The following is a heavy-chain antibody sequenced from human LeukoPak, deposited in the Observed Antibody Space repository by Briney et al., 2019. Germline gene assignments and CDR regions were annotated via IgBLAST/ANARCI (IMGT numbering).Heavy chain of an antibody. Sequence: PSETLSLTCTVSGYSISSGYYWGWIRQPPGKGLEWIGSIYHSGSTYYNPSLKSRVTISVDTSKNQFSLKLSSVTAADTAVYYCARDGVVVPAAIGYGGQGTLVTVSS. D-gene: IGHD2-2*02. CDR3: ARDGVVVPAAIGY. V-gene: IGHV4-38-2*02. J-gene: IGHJ4*02. CDR1: GYSISSGYY. CDR2: IYHSGST.